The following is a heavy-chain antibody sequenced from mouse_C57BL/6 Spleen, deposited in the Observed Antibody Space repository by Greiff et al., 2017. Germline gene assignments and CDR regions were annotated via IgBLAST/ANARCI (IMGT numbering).Heavy chain of an antibody. CDR2: ISSGSSTI. CDR3: ARSQGYSRVYFDY. CDR1: GFTFSDYG. V-gene: IGHV5-17*01. D-gene: IGHD2-3*01. Sequence: VQLKESGGGLVKPGGSLKLSCAASGFTFSDYGMHWVRQAPEKGLEWVAYISSGSSTIYYADTVKGRFTISRDNAKNTLFLQMTSLRSEDTAMYYCARSQGYSRVYFDYWGQGTTLTVSS. J-gene: IGHJ2*01.